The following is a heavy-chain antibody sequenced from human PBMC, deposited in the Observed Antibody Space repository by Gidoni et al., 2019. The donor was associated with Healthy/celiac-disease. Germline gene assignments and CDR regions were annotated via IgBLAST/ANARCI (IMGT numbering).Heavy chain of an antibody. Sequence: EVQLVESGGGLVQPWGSLRLSCSASGFTFSSYAMHWVRQAPGKVLEYVSAISSNGGSTYYADSVKGRFTISRDNSKNTLYLQMSSLRAEDTAVYYCVNLFFWGTAPNWGQGTLVTVSS. CDR1: GFTFSSYA. D-gene: IGHD7-27*01. CDR3: VNLFFWGTAPN. J-gene: IGHJ4*02. V-gene: IGHV3-64D*08. CDR2: ISSNGGST.